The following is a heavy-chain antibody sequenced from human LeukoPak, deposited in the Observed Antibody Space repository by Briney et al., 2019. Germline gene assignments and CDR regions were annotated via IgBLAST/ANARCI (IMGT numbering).Heavy chain of an antibody. CDR2: IYYSGST. CDR3: ARAASVTTFLFDY. D-gene: IGHD4-17*01. V-gene: IGHV4-34*11. CDR1: GGSFSGYY. Sequence: PSETLSLTCAVYGGSFSGYYWSWIRQPPGKGLEWIGYIYYSGSTNYNPSLKSRVTISVDTSKNQFSLKLSSVTAAATAVYYCARAASVTTFLFDYWGQGTLVTVSS. J-gene: IGHJ4*02.